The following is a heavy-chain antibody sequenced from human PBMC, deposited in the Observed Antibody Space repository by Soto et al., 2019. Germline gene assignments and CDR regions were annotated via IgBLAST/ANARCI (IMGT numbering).Heavy chain of an antibody. V-gene: IGHV1-69*13. J-gene: IGHJ6*02. Sequence: SVKVSCKASGGTFSSYAISWVRQAPGQGLEWMGGIIPIFGTANYAQKFQGRVTITADESTSTAYMELSSLRSEDMAVYYCARDWAYASFYGSGNGLHYGMDVWGQGTTVTVYS. CDR3: ARDWAYASFYGSGNGLHYGMDV. CDR1: GGTFSSYA. CDR2: IIPIFGTA. D-gene: IGHD3-10*01.